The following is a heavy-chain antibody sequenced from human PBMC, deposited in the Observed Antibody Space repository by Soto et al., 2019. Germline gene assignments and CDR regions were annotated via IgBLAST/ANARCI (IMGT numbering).Heavy chain of an antibody. D-gene: IGHD3-3*01. V-gene: IGHV3-23*01. CDR2: ISSSGTSS. Sequence: EVQLLESGGGLVQPGGSLRLSCAASEFTFSSSAMSWVRQVPGKGLEWVSAISSSGTSSYYADSVKGRFTISRYNSKNTLFLQMNSLRAEDTAVYYCAKGPTIFGVVISYSYYYGMDVWGQGTTVTVSS. CDR1: EFTFSSSA. CDR3: AKGPTIFGVVISYSYYYGMDV. J-gene: IGHJ6*02.